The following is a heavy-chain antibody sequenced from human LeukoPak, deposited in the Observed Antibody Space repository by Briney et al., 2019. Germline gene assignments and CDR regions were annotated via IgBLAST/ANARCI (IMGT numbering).Heavy chain of an antibody. J-gene: IGHJ4*02. CDR3: ARDTQLGYCSGGSCYQGDFDY. CDR1: GLTFSSYA. CDR2: ISYDGRNK. Sequence: GGSLRLSCAAPGLTFSSYAMPWVRQAPGKGLGWVAVISYDGRNKYYADSVKGRFTISRDNSKNTLYLQMNSLRAEDTAVYYCARDTQLGYCSGGSCYQGDFDYWGQGTLVTVSS. D-gene: IGHD2-15*01. V-gene: IGHV3-30*04.